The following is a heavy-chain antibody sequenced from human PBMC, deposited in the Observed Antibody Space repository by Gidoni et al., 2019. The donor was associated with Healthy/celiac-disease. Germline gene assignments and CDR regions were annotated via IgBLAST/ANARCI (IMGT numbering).Heavy chain of an antibody. V-gene: IGHV3-15*01. J-gene: IGHJ6*02. CDR3: TTDKRDTVTTFGWDYYYYYGMDV. D-gene: IGHD4-17*01. Sequence: EVQLVESGGGLVKPGGSLRLSCAASGFTFSNAWMSWVRQAPGKGLEWVGRIKSKTDGGTTDYAAPVKGRFTISRDDSKNTLYLQMNSLKTEDTAVYYCTTDKRDTVTTFGWDYYYYYGMDVWGQGTTVTVSS. CDR2: IKSKTDGGTT. CDR1: GFTFSNAW.